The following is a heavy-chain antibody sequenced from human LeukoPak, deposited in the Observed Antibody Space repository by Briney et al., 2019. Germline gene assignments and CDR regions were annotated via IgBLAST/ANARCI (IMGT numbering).Heavy chain of an antibody. V-gene: IGHV3-23*01. CDR3: ARSSRYGTGWYGRIDY. Sequence: PGGSLRLSCAASGFTFSSHAMSWVRQAPGKGLEWVSAISDRGDNKQYTDSVKGRLTISRDNSKNTLYLQVNSLRADDTAVYYCARSSRYGTGWYGRIDYWGQGTLVTVS. J-gene: IGHJ4*02. CDR1: GFTFSSHA. D-gene: IGHD6-19*01. CDR2: ISDRGDNK.